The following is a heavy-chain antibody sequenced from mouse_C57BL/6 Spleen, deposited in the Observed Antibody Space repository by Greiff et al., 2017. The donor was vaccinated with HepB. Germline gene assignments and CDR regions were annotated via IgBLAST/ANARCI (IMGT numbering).Heavy chain of an antibody. D-gene: IGHD3-3*01. CDR2: ISSGSSTI. V-gene: IGHV5-17*01. Sequence: EVKLMESGGGLVKPGGSLKLSCAASGFTFSDYGMHWVRQAPEKGLEWVAYISSGSSTIYYADTVKGRFTISRDNAKNTLFLQMTSLRSEDTAMYYCARGCDLYYAMDYWGQGTSVTVSS. CDR3: ARGCDLYYAMDY. J-gene: IGHJ4*01. CDR1: GFTFSDYG.